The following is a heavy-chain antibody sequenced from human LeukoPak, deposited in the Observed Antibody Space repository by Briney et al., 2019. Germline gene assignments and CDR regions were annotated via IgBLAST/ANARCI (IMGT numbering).Heavy chain of an antibody. D-gene: IGHD4-17*01. CDR3: ANFPRSPDYGLF. Sequence: GGSLRLSCAASGFTFSSYGMSWVRQAPGKGLEWVSAISGSGGSTYYADSVKGRFTISRDNSKNTLYLQMNSLRAEDTAVYYCANFPRSPDYGLFWGQGTMVTVSS. J-gene: IGHJ3*01. V-gene: IGHV3-23*01. CDR2: ISGSGGST. CDR1: GFTFSSYG.